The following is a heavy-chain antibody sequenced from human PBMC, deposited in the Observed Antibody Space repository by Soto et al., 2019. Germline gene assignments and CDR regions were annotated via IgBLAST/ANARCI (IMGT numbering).Heavy chain of an antibody. V-gene: IGHV3-30-3*01. D-gene: IGHD5-18*01. Sequence: QVQLVESGGGVVQPGRSLRLSCAASGFTFSSYAMHWVRQAPGKGLEWVAVISYDGSNKYYADSVKGRFTISRDNSKNTLYLQMNSLRAEDTAVYYCARSLQLWPLDYFDYWGQGTLVTVSS. CDR1: GFTFSSYA. CDR3: ARSLQLWPLDYFDY. CDR2: ISYDGSNK. J-gene: IGHJ4*02.